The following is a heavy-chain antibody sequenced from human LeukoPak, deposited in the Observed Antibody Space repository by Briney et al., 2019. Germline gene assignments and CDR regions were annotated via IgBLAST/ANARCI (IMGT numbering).Heavy chain of an antibody. CDR1: GGTFSSYA. Sequence: GASVQVSCKASGGTFSSYAISWVRQAPGPGLEWMGGIIPIFGTANYAQKFQGRVTITTDESTSTAYMELSSLRSEDTAVYYCARVGRWLQLDYWGQGTLVTVSS. CDR2: IIPIFGTA. CDR3: ARVGRWLQLDY. V-gene: IGHV1-69*05. J-gene: IGHJ4*02. D-gene: IGHD5-24*01.